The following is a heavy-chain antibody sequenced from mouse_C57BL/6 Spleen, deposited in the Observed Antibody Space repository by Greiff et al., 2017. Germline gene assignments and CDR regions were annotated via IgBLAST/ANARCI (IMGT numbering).Heavy chain of an antibody. D-gene: IGHD3-3*01. CDR3: ARAGTGGEEYLDY. CDR1: GYTFTSYW. V-gene: IGHV1-64*01. Sequence: QVQLQQPGAELVKPGASVKLSCKASGYTFTSYWMHWVKQRPGQGLEWIGMIHPNSGSTNYNEKFKSKATLTVDKSSSTAYMQLSSLTSEDSAVYYYARAGTGGEEYLDYWGQGTTVTVSS. CDR2: IHPNSGST. J-gene: IGHJ2*01.